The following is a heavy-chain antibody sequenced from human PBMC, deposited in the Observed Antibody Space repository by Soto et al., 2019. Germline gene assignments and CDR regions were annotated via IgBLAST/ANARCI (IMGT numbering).Heavy chain of an antibody. CDR3: ARVVRFFGGHAGY. J-gene: IGHJ4*02. Sequence: ASVKVSCKTSGYAFTEFDINWVRQAPGQGLEWMGWMNTNTGNTGYAQKFQGRVTMTRDTSISTAYMELRRLRSEDTAVYYCARVVRFFGGHAGYWGQGTLVTVYS. V-gene: IGHV1-8*01. CDR2: MNTNTGNT. D-gene: IGHD3-3*01. CDR1: GYAFTEFD.